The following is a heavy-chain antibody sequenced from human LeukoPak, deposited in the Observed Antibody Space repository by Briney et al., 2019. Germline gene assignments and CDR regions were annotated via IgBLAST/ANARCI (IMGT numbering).Heavy chain of an antibody. CDR3: ARLSYGDAFDY. J-gene: IGHJ4*02. CDR2: IYYSGST. CDR1: GGSISSSSYY. V-gene: IGHV4-39*01. Sequence: PSETQSLTCTVSGGSISSSSYYWGWIRQPPGKGLEWIGSIYYSGSTYYNPSLKSRVTISVDTSKNQFSLKLSSVTAADTAVYYCARLSYGDAFDYWGQGTLVTVSS. D-gene: IGHD4-17*01.